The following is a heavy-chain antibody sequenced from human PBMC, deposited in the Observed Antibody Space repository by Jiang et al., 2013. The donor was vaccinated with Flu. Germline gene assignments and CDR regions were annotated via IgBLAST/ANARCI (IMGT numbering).Heavy chain of an antibody. CDR2: IDPADSYS. J-gene: IGHJ5*02. Sequence: AEVKKPGESLRISCKGSGYSFTSYWISWLRQMPGKGLEWMGRIDPADSYSNYSPSFQGHVNISVDRSISTAYLQWSSLKASDTAIYYCARHNGASAHQXSLPGNNWFDPGAREPWVTVSS. V-gene: IGHV5-10-1*01. CDR1: GYSFTSYW. D-gene: IGHD2-8*01. CDR3: ARHNGASAHQXSLPGNNWFDP.